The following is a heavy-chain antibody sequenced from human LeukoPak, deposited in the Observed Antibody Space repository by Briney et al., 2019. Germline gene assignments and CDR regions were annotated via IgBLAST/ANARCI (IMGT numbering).Heavy chain of an antibody. J-gene: IGHJ4*02. CDR2: INHSGST. V-gene: IGHV4-34*01. CDR1: GGSFSGYY. CDR3: AATYYYDSSGYYLFDY. D-gene: IGHD3-22*01. Sequence: SETLSLTCAVYGGSFSGYYWSWIRQPPGKGLEWIGEINHSGSTNYNPSLKSRVTISADTSKNQFSLKLSSVTAADTAVYYCAATYYYDSSGYYLFDYWGQGTLVTVSS.